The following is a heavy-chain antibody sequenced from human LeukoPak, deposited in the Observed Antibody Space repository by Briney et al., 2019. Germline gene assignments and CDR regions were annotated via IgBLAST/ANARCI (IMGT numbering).Heavy chain of an antibody. V-gene: IGHV3-30*02. CDR1: GFILSTHG. J-gene: IGHJ3*02. D-gene: IGHD2-2*01. Sequence: GGSLRLSCAASGFILSTHGMHWVRQAPGKGLEWVAFIRYDGSNKYYADSVKGRFTISRDNSKNTLYLQMNSLRAEDTAVYYCANPYYCSSTSCYGPGAAFDIWGQGTMVTVSS. CDR2: IRYDGSNK. CDR3: ANPYYCSSTSCYGPGAAFDI.